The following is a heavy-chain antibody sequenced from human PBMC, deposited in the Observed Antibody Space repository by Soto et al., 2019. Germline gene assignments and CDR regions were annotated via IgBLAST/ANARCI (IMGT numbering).Heavy chain of an antibody. CDR1: GDYISSGDYY. V-gene: IGHV4-30-4*01. D-gene: IGHD3-22*01. CDR3: ARTSSIIYDSSGYTVDY. J-gene: IGHJ4*02. Sequence: PSETLSLTCTVSGDYISSGDYYWSWIRQPPGKGLEWIGYIYYSGSTYYNPSLKSRITISVDTSKNQFSLKLSSVTAADTAVYYCARTSSIIYDSSGYTVDYWGQGTLVTVSS. CDR2: IYYSGST.